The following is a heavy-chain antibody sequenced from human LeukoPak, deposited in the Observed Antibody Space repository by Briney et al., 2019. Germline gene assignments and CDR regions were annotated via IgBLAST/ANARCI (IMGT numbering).Heavy chain of an antibody. CDR2: INSDGSST. V-gene: IGHV3-74*01. CDR3: AREVRGVAFDY. D-gene: IGHD3-10*01. Sequence: GGSLRLSCAASGFTFSAFWMHWVRQAPGKGLVWVSRINSDGSSTTYADSVKGRFTISRDNAKNTLYLQMNSLRAEDTAVYYCAREVRGVAFDYWGQGTLVTVSS. J-gene: IGHJ4*02. CDR1: GFTFSAFW.